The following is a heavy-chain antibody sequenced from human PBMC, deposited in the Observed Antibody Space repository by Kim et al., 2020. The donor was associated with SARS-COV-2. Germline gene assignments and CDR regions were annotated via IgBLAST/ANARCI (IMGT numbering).Heavy chain of an antibody. D-gene: IGHD5-12*01. Sequence: ASVTVSCKVSGYTLTELSMHWVRQAPGKGLEWMGGFDPEDGETIYAQKFKGRVTMTEDTSTDTAYMELSSLRSEDTAVYYCATDLIRGYEIRDYWGQGTLVTVSS. CDR2: FDPEDGET. J-gene: IGHJ4*02. CDR1: GYTLTELS. CDR3: ATDLIRGYEIRDY. V-gene: IGHV1-24*01.